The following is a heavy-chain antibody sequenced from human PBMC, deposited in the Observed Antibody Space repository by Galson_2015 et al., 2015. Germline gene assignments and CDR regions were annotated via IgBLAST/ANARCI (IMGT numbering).Heavy chain of an antibody. D-gene: IGHD4-17*01. CDR1: GYTFTSYG. J-gene: IGHJ3*02. CDR3: ARERGLLTTVTRVGAFDI. CDR2: ISAYNGNT. V-gene: IGHV1-18*01. Sequence: QSGAEVKKPGASVKVSCKASGYTFTSYGISWVRQAPGQGLEWMGWISAYNGNTNYAQKLQGRVTMTTDTSTSTAYMELRSLRSDDTAVYYCARERGLLTTVTRVGAFDIWGQGTMVTVAS.